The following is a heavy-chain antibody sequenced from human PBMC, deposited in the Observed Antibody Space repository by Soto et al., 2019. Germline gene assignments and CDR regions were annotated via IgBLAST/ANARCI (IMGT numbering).Heavy chain of an antibody. J-gene: IGHJ5*02. Sequence: QITLKESGPTLVKPTQTLTLTCTFSGFSLTTRGVGVGWIRQPPGKALEGLALIYWDDDKRYSPSLQSRLSITKDTSKNHVVLTMTNVDPVDTATYYCAHIPNYYQYDWFDPWGQGTLVSVSS. CDR3: AHIPNYYQYDWFDP. CDR2: IYWDDDK. CDR1: GFSLTTRGVG. D-gene: IGHD3-16*01. V-gene: IGHV2-5*02.